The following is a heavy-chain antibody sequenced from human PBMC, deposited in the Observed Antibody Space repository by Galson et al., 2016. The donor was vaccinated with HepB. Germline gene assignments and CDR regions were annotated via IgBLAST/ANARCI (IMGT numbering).Heavy chain of an antibody. CDR1: GGSISSYY. Sequence: ETLFSTCTVSGGSISSYYWSWIRQPPGKGLDWIGYIRYSGSTYYSPSLKSRVTISVDTSKNQFSLKLSSVTAADTAGYFCARGQQLGRGFDYWGQGTLVTVSS. CDR3: ARGQQLGRGFDY. J-gene: IGHJ4*02. CDR2: IRYSGST. V-gene: IGHV4-59*01. D-gene: IGHD6-13*01.